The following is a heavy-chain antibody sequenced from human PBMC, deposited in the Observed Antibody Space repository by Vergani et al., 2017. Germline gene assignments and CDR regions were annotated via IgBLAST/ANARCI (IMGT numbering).Heavy chain of an antibody. CDR1: GGSISSYY. V-gene: IGHV4-59*01. Sequence: QVQLQESGPGLVKPSETLSLTCTVSGGSISSYYWSWIRQPPGKGLEWIGYIYYSGSTNYNPSLKSRVTISVDTSKNQFSLKLSSVTAADTAVYYCARDEGYSNYYYYMDVWGKGTTVTVSS. CDR2: IYYSGST. J-gene: IGHJ6*03. D-gene: IGHD4-11*01. CDR3: ARDEGYSNYYYYMDV.